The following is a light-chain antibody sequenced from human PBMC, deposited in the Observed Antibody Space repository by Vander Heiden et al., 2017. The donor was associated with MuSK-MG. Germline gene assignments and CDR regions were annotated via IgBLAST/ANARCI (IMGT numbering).Light chain of an antibody. V-gene: IGLV2-14*01. CDR3: SSYRASSTPVV. J-gene: IGLJ2*01. CDR2: DVN. Sequence: QSALTQPVSVSGSPGQSITISCTGTSSDVGGYNYVSWYQQHPGKAPKLMIYDVNNRPSGVSNRFSGSKSGNTASLTISGLQAEDEADYYCSSYRASSTPVVFGGGTKLTVL. CDR1: SSDVGGYNY.